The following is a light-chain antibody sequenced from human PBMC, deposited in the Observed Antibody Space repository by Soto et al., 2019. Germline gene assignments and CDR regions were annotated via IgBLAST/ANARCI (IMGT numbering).Light chain of an antibody. CDR1: QGISSY. CDR2: AAS. V-gene: IGKV1-9*01. J-gene: IGKJ5*01. Sequence: DIQLTQSPSFLSASVGDRVTITCRASQGISSYLAWYQQKPGKAPKLLIYAASTLQSGVPSRFSGSGSGTDFTLTISSLQPEDFATYYCQQYNSYSGITFGQGTRLEIK. CDR3: QQYNSYSGIT.